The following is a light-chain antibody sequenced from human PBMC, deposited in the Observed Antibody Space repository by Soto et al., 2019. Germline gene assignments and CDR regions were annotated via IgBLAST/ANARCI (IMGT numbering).Light chain of an antibody. CDR3: QQYGSSPWT. J-gene: IGKJ1*01. Sequence: EIVLTQSPGTLSLSPGERATLSCRASQSVSSSYLAWYQQKPGQAPRPLIYGASSRGIGIPDRFSGSGSGTDFTLTISRLEPEEFAVYYCQQYGSSPWTFGQGTKVEIK. CDR2: GAS. CDR1: QSVSSSY. V-gene: IGKV3-20*01.